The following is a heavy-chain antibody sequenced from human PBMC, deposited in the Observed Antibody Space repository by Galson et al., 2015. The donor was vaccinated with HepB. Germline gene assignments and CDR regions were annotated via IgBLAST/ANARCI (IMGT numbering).Heavy chain of an antibody. Sequence: SVKVSCKASGYTFTSYDINWVRQATGQGLEWMGWMNPNSGNTGYAQKFQGRVTMTRNTSISTAYMELSSLRSEDTAVYYCARRPSKRGTYAFDIWGQGTMVTVSS. V-gene: IGHV1-8*01. CDR1: GYTFTSYD. D-gene: IGHD3-16*01. CDR2: MNPNSGNT. CDR3: ARRPSKRGTYAFDI. J-gene: IGHJ3*02.